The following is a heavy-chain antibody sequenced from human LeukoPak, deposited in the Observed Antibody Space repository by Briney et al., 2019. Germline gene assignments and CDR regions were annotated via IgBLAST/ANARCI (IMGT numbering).Heavy chain of an antibody. V-gene: IGHV1-69*13. D-gene: IGHD5-18*01. CDR3: ARESVDTAILDY. Sequence: SVKVSCKASGGTFSSYAISWVRQAPVQGLEWMGGIIPIFGTANYAQKFQGRVTITADESTSTAYRELSSLRSEDTAVYYCARESVDTAILDYWGQGTLVTVSS. CDR1: GGTFSSYA. J-gene: IGHJ4*02. CDR2: IIPIFGTA.